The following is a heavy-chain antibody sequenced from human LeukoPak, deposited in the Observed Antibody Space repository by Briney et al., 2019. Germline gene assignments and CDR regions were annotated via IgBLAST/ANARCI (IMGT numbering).Heavy chain of an antibody. CDR2: IYYSGST. Sequence: KTSETLSLTCTVSGGSISSYHWSWIRQPPGKGLEWIGNIYYSGSTNYNPSLKSRVTISLDMSKDQFSLKLSSVTAADTAVYYCARDEVRFPRVFQHWGQGTLVTVSS. V-gene: IGHV4-59*01. D-gene: IGHD3-10*01. J-gene: IGHJ1*01. CDR1: GGSISSYH. CDR3: ARDEVRFPRVFQH.